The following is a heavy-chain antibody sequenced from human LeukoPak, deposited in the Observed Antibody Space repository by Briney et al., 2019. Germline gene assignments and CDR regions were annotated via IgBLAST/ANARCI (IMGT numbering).Heavy chain of an antibody. CDR3: ARVGSWGSRAYEAADY. CDR1: GFTFRDHY. D-gene: IGHD5-12*01. J-gene: IGHJ4*02. V-gene: IGHV3-72*01. CDR2: IRDKANSYTT. Sequence: GGSLRLSCAASGFTFRDHYMDWVRQAPGKGLERVGRIRDKANSYTTEYAAAVKGRFTISRDDSKNSLHLQMNSLKTEDTAVYYCARVGSWGSRAYEAADYWGQGTLVTVSS.